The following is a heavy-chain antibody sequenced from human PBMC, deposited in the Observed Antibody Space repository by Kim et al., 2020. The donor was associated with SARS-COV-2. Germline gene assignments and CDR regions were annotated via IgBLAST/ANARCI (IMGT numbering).Heavy chain of an antibody. Sequence: SETLSLTCAVYGGSFSGYYWSWIRQPPGKGLEWIGEINHSGSTNYNPSLKSRVTISVDTSKNQFSLKLSSVTAADTAVYYCARSPVLRFLRTNYYYYGMDVWRQATTAT. V-gene: IGHV4-34*01. D-gene: IGHD3-3*01. J-gene: IGHJ6*02. CDR1: GGSFSGYY. CDR3: ARSPVLRFLRTNYYYYGMDV. CDR2: INHSGST.